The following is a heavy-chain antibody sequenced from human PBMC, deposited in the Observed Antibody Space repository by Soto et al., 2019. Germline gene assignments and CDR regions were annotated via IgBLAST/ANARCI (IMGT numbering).Heavy chain of an antibody. V-gene: IGHV4-31*03. Sequence: SETLSLTCTVSGGSISSGAYYWSWIRQHPGKGLEWIAYIYYSGSTYYNPSLRSRLTISVDTSKNQFSLKLSSVTAADTAVYYCARSPTTFFWFDPWGQGTLVTVSS. CDR3: ARSPTTFFWFDP. CDR1: GGSISSGAYY. J-gene: IGHJ5*02. D-gene: IGHD3-16*01. CDR2: IYYSGST.